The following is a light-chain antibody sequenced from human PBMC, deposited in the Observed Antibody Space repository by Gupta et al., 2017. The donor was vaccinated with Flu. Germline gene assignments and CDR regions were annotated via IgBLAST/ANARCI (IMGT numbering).Light chain of an antibody. CDR3: SSWRSSSASALV. CDR2: DVS. V-gene: IGLV2-14*03. Sequence: TISCTWTSSDVGGVNYVSWYQQHPGKAPNLMIYDVSNRPSGVANRLSCSKSGITAALTISGLPAEDEAAYYCSSWRSSSASALVFGGGTKLTVL. CDR1: SSDVGGVNY. J-gene: IGLJ2*01.